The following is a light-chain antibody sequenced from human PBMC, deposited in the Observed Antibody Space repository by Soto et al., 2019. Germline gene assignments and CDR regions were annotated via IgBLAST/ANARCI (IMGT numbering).Light chain of an antibody. CDR3: QTWGTGIQV. CDR2: LNSDGRH. Sequence: QPVLTQSPSASASLGASVKLTCTLSSGHSNYAIAWHQQQPEKGPRYLMKLNSDGRHSKGDGIPDRFSGSTSGAERYLTISSLQSEDEADHSCQTWGTGIQVFGGGTKLTVL. V-gene: IGLV4-69*01. J-gene: IGLJ2*01. CDR1: SGHSNYA.